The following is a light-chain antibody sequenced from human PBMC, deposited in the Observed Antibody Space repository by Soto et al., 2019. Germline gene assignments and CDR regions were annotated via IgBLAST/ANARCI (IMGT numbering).Light chain of an antibody. V-gene: IGLV1-40*01. CDR2: GNS. CDR1: SSNIGAGYD. Sequence: QSVLTQPPSVSGAPGQRVTISCTGSSSNIGAGYDVHWYQQLPGTAPKLLIYGNSNRPSGVPDRFSGSKSGTSASLAITGLQAEDAADYCCQSYDSGLSGRVFGGGTKLTVL. CDR3: QSYDSGLSGRV. J-gene: IGLJ2*01.